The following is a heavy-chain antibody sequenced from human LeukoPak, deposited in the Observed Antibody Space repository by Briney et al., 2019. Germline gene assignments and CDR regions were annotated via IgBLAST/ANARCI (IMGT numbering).Heavy chain of an antibody. CDR3: ARGTRYCSSTSCSFPAYNWFDP. D-gene: IGHD2-2*01. Sequence: ASVKVSCKASGGTFSSYAISWVRQAPGQGLEWMGGIIPIFGTANYAQKFQGRVTITADESTSTAYMELSSLRSEDTAVYYCARGTRYCSSTSCSFPAYNWFDPWGQGTLVTVSS. CDR2: IIPIFGTA. V-gene: IGHV1-69*13. CDR1: GGTFSSYA. J-gene: IGHJ5*02.